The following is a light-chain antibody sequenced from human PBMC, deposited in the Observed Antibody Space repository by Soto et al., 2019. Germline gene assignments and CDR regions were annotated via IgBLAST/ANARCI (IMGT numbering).Light chain of an antibody. CDR3: SSFTRSTIFV. V-gene: IGLV2-14*01. CDR1: SSDIGAYDY. J-gene: IGLJ1*01. Sequence: QSALTQPASLSGSPGQSITISCTGTSSDIGAYDYVSWFQQHPGKAPKLMISEVNNRPSGVSNRFSGSKSGNTAYLTISGLQVEDEADYYCSSFTRSTIFVFGTATKLTVL. CDR2: EVN.